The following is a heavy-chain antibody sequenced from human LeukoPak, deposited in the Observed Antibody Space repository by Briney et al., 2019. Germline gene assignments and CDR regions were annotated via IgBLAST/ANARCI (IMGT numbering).Heavy chain of an antibody. CDR1: GYTLTELS. V-gene: IGHV1-24*01. CDR3: ARSKSYYDSSGYYYYYYGMDI. CDR2: FDPEDGET. D-gene: IGHD3-22*01. J-gene: IGHJ6*02. Sequence: ASVTVSCKVSGYTLTELSMHWVRQAPAKGLEWMGGFDPEDGETIYAQKFQGRVTMTEVTSTDTAYMELSSLRSEDTAVYYCARSKSYYDSSGYYYYYYGMDIWGQGTTVTVSS.